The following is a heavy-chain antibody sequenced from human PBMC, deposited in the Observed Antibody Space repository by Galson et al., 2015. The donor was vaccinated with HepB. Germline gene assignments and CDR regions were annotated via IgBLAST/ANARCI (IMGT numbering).Heavy chain of an antibody. V-gene: IGHV3-11*01. J-gene: IGHJ1*01. CDR2: ISSSGASA. Sequence: SLRLSCAASGFIFSDYYMSWIRQAPGKGLEWVSYISSSGASAYYADSVKGRFTISMDNAKNSLYLQMNSLRAEDTAVYYCARSYSSSWFIYFQHWGQGTLVTVSS. CDR3: ARSYSSSWFIYFQH. D-gene: IGHD6-13*01. CDR1: GFIFSDYY.